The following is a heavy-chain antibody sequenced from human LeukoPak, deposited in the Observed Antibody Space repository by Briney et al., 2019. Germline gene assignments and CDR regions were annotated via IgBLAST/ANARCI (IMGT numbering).Heavy chain of an antibody. V-gene: IGHV3-30*03. CDR1: GFTFSSYG. Sequence: PGVSLRLSCAASGFTFSSYGMHWLPQAPGKGLEWVALISYDGSDKYYADSVKGRYTISRDNSNNTLYLQKNSLRAEDTAMYSCATLLLGVGGDYWGQGTLVTVSS. D-gene: IGHD3-16*01. CDR3: ATLLLGVGGDY. CDR2: ISYDGSDK. J-gene: IGHJ4*02.